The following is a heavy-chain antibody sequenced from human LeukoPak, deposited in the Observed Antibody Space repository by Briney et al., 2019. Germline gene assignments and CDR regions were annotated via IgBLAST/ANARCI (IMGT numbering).Heavy chain of an antibody. V-gene: IGHV4-38-2*01. J-gene: IGHJ4*02. D-gene: IGHD3-22*01. CDR3: ARHESGYDSSGYYDFDY. Sequence: PSETLSLTCAVSGYSISSGYYWGWIRQPPGKGLEWNGSIYHSGSTYYNPSLKSRVTISVDTSKNQFSLKLSSVTAADTAVYYCARHESGYDSSGYYDFDYWGQGTLVTVSS. CDR1: GYSISSGYY. CDR2: IYHSGST.